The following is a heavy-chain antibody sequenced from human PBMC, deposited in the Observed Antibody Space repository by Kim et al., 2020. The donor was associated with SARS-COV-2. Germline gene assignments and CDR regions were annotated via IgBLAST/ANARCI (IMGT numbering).Heavy chain of an antibody. D-gene: IGHD1-1*01. J-gene: IGHJ3*02. CDR3: AREGTPLDAFDI. Sequence: NYAQKLQGRVTMTTDTSTSTAYMELRSLRSDDTAVYYCAREGTPLDAFDIWGQGTMVTVSS. V-gene: IGHV1-18*01.